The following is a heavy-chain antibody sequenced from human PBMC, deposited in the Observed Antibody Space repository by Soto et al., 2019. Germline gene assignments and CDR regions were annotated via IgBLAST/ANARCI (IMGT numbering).Heavy chain of an antibody. CDR2: ISFDGGRQ. D-gene: IGHD4-4*01. J-gene: IGHJ4*02. Sequence: QVELVQSGGGVGQPGRSLRLSCAASGFTFRNYGMHWVRQAPGTGLEWLAAISFDGGRQHYADSVKGRFTISRDNIKNTLYLQMNSLRPEDKAVYYCATYVGDYSNYPDFWGQGSLVTVSS. CDR3: ATYVGDYSNYPDF. CDR1: GFTFRNYG. V-gene: IGHV3-30*03.